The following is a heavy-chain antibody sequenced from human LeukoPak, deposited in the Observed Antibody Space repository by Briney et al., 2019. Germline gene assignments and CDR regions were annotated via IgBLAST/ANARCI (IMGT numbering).Heavy chain of an antibody. Sequence: GGSLRLSCAASGFTFNSYGMHWVRQAPGKGLEWVAVIWYDGSNKYYADSVKGRFTISRDNSKNTLYLQMNSLRAEDTAVYYCARATYYYDSSGYLNYWGQGTLVTVSS. D-gene: IGHD3-22*01. CDR1: GFTFNSYG. J-gene: IGHJ4*02. CDR3: ARATYYYDSSGYLNY. V-gene: IGHV3-33*01. CDR2: IWYDGSNK.